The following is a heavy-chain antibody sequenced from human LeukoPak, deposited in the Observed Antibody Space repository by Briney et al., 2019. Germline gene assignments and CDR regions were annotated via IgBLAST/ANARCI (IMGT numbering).Heavy chain of an antibody. CDR3: ARDLVVAAISYNWFDP. J-gene: IGHJ5*02. CDR2: INPNSGGT. V-gene: IGHV1-2*02. Sequence: ASMKVSCKASGYTFTAYYMHWVRQAPGEGLEWMGWINPNSGGTNYAQKFQGRVTMTRDTSISTAYMELSRLRSDDTAVYYCARDLVVAAISYNWFDPWGQGTLVTVSS. CDR1: GYTFTAYY. D-gene: IGHD2-15*01.